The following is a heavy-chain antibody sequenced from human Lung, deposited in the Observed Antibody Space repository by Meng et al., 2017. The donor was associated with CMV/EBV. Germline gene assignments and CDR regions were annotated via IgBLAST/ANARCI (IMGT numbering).Heavy chain of an antibody. CDR3: AKMYCGTTSCYIFDF. CDR1: GFTFSDFA. CDR2: IYSGGRST. J-gene: IGHJ4*02. Sequence: GGSXRLXCAASGFTFSDFAMSWVRQAPGKGLEWVSVIYSGGRSTSYADSVKGRFTISRDNSKNTLYLQMNRLRADDTAVYYCAKMYCGTTSCYIFDFWGLGPLVTVSS. V-gene: IGHV3-23*03. D-gene: IGHD2-2*02.